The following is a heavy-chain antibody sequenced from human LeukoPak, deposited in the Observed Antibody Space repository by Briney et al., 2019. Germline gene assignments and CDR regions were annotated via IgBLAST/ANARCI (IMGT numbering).Heavy chain of an antibody. CDR2: ISYDGSNK. D-gene: IGHD6-13*01. Sequence: GGSLRLSCAASGFTSSSYAMHWVRQAPGKGLEGVAVISYDGSNKYYADSVKGRFTISRDNSKNTLYLQMNSLRAEDTAVYYCARGSSSWSNWFDPWGQGTLVTVSS. CDR1: GFTSSSYA. V-gene: IGHV3-30*04. CDR3: ARGSSSWSNWFDP. J-gene: IGHJ5*02.